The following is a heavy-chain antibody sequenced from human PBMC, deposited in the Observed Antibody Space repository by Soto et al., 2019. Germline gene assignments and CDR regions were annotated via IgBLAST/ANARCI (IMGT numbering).Heavy chain of an antibody. CDR3: ARVSGGGYGDYEFGY. D-gene: IGHD4-17*01. CDR1: GYTFTSYG. Sequence: QVQLVQSGTEVKKPGASVKVSCKASGYTFTSYGIIWVRQAPGQGLEWMGWITASKGDTDYAQKFQGRVTVTTDTSTSTAYMELRSLRSDDTAVYYCARVSGGGYGDYEFGYWGQGTLVTVSS. J-gene: IGHJ4*02. V-gene: IGHV1-18*01. CDR2: ITASKGDT.